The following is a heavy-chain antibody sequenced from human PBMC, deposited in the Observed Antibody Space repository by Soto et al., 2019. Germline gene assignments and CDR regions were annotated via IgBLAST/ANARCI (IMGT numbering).Heavy chain of an antibody. CDR3: ARDRIGGREWLVTGWFDP. Sequence: ASVKVSCKASGYTFTSDGISWVRQAPGQGLEWMGWISAYNGNTNYAQKLQGRVTMTTDTSTSTAYMELRSLRSDDTAVYYCARDRIGGREWLVTGWFDPWGQGTLVTVSS. CDR2: ISAYNGNT. D-gene: IGHD6-19*01. CDR1: GYTFTSDG. J-gene: IGHJ5*02. V-gene: IGHV1-18*04.